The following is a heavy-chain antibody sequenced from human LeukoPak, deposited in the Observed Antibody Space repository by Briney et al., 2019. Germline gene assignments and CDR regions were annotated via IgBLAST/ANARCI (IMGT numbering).Heavy chain of an antibody. D-gene: IGHD3-16*01. V-gene: IGHV1-2*02. Sequence: ASVKVSCKASGYTFTCYYIHWVRQAPGQGLEWMGWINPNSGGTNYAQKFQGRVTMTRDTSINTAYMELNRLRSDDTAVYYCAKTPPVSPYYFDYWGQGTLVTVSS. J-gene: IGHJ4*02. CDR1: GYTFTCYY. CDR3: AKTPPVSPYYFDY. CDR2: INPNSGGT.